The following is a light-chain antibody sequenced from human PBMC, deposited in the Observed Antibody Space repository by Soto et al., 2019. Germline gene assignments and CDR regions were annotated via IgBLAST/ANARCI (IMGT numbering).Light chain of an antibody. V-gene: IGKV3-20*01. J-gene: IGKJ1*01. Sequence: EIVLTQSPGTLSLSPGERATLSCRASQSVSSSYLAWYQQKPGQAPRLLIYGASSRATGIPDRFSGSGSGTDFTLTISRLEAEDFAGYYLQQYCSSPLTFGPGTKVEIK. CDR2: GAS. CDR3: QQYCSSPLT. CDR1: QSVSSSY.